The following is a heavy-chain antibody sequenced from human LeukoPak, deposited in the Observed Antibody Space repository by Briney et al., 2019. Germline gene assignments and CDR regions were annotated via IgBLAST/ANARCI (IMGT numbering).Heavy chain of an antibody. CDR2: ISNDGSKI. D-gene: IGHD1-26*01. CDR1: GFTFSTYS. Sequence: PGGSLRLSCAASGFTFSTYSMHWVRQAPGKGLGWVAFISNDGSKIYYADSVRGRFTTSRDNSKNTLDLQKNSLRVEDTAVFYCARVQYSGSYPGVFDYWGQGTLVTVSS. V-gene: IGHV3-30-3*01. J-gene: IGHJ4*02. CDR3: ARVQYSGSYPGVFDY.